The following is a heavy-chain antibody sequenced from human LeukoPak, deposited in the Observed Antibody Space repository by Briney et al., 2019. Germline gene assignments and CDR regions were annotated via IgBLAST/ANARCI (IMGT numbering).Heavy chain of an antibody. J-gene: IGHJ4*02. V-gene: IGHV3-48*02. D-gene: IGHD4-23*01. CDR3: ARVRGPTVVTMYFDY. CDR1: GFTFISHG. CDR2: ISPGGNAI. Sequence: GGSLRLSCAASGFTFISHGMIWVRQAPGKRLEWVSYISPGGNAIYYADSVKGRFTISRDNAKNSLYLQMNSLRDEDTAVYYCARVRGPTVVTMYFDYWGQGTLVTVSS.